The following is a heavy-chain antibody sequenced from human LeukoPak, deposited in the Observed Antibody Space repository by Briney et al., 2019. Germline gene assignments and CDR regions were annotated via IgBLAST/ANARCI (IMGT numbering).Heavy chain of an antibody. J-gene: IGHJ6*03. CDR2: INPNSGGT. V-gene: IGHV1-2*02. Sequence: ASVKVSCKASGYTFTGYYMHWVRQAPGQGLEWMGWINPNSGGTNYAQKFQGRVTMTRDTSISTAYMELSRLRSDDTAVYYFARGKEARPTQVWGNSTSYSMEVWGKGTRVPSP. CDR3: ARGKEARPTQVWGNSTSYSMEV. CDR1: GYTFTGYY. D-gene: IGHD5-18*01.